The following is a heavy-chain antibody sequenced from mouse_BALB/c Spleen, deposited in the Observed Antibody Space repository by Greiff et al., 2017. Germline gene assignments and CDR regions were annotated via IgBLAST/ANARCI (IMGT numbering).Heavy chain of an antibody. CDR2: IRNKANGYTT. CDR1: GFTFTDYY. D-gene: IGHD1-1*01. J-gene: IGHJ4*01. Sequence: EVKLVESGGGLVQPGGSLRLSCATSGFTFTDYYMSWVRQPPGKALEWMGFIRNKANGYTTEYSASVKGRFTISRDNSQSILYLQMNTLSAEDSATYYCARFTTVVATRAMDYWGQGTSVTVSS. V-gene: IGHV7-3*02. CDR3: ARFTTVVATRAMDY.